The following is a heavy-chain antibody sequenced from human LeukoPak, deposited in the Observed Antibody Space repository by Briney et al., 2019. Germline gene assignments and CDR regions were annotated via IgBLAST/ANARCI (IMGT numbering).Heavy chain of an antibody. J-gene: IGHJ6*02. V-gene: IGHV3-23*01. CDR2: ISGSGGST. D-gene: IGHD6-25*01. CDR3: AKDPVAAHLEMDV. Sequence: GGSLRLSCAASGFTFSSYAMSWARQAPGKGLEWVSAISGSGGSTYYADSVKGRFTISRDNSKNTLYLQMNSLRAEDTAVYYCAKDPVAAHLEMDVWGQGTTVTVSS. CDR1: GFTFSSYA.